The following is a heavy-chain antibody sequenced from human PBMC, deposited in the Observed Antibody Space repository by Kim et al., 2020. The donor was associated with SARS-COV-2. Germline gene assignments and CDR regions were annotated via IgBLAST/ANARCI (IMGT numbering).Heavy chain of an antibody. J-gene: IGHJ4*02. CDR3: AKDLLVDTAMVKDY. Sequence: GGSLRLSCAASGFTFSSYGMHWVRQAPGKGLEWVAVISYDGSNKYYADSVKGRFTISRDNSKNTLYLQMNSLRAEDTAVYYCAKDLLVDTAMVKDYWGQGTRVTVSS. D-gene: IGHD5-18*01. CDR1: GFTFSSYG. CDR2: ISYDGSNK. V-gene: IGHV3-30*18.